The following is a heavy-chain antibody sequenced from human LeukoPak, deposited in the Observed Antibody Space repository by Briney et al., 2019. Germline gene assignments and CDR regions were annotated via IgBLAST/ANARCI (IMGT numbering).Heavy chain of an antibody. Sequence: SETLSLTCAVYGGSFSGYYWSWIRQPPGKGLEWIGEINHSGSTNYNPPLKSRVTISVDTSKNQFSLKLSSVTAADTAVYYCARVSVGATPYYFDYWGQGTLVTVSS. V-gene: IGHV4-34*01. CDR3: ARVSVGATPYYFDY. D-gene: IGHD1-26*01. CDR1: GGSFSGYY. CDR2: INHSGST. J-gene: IGHJ4*02.